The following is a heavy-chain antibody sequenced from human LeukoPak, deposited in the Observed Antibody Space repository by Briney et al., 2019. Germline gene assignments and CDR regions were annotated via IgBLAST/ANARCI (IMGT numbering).Heavy chain of an antibody. CDR3: AGDDSSGYFFDF. Sequence: GGSLRLSCAASGFTFSSYAMSWVRQAPGKGLEWVSAISPWSDYIYYVDSVKGRFTISRDYAKNSLYLQMNSLRAEDTAMYFCAGDDSSGYFFDFWGQGTLVTVSS. CDR2: ISPWSDYI. V-gene: IGHV3-21*01. CDR1: GFTFSSYA. D-gene: IGHD3-22*01. J-gene: IGHJ4*02.